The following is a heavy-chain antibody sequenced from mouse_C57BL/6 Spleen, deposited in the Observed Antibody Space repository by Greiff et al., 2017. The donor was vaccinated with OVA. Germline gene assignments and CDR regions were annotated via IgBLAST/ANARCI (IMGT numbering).Heavy chain of an antibody. J-gene: IGHJ2*01. CDR2: ISSGSSYT. CDR1: GFTFSSYG. D-gene: IGHD4-1*01. V-gene: IGHV5-6*01. CDR3: ARQGRSNCDFGY. Sequence: EVQLVESGADLVKPGGSLKLSCAASGFTFSSYGMSWVRQTPGQRLEWVATISSGSSYTYYPDSLKGRVTISRDKAKNTLYLQLSSLKSEDSAVYYCARQGRSNCDFGYWGPNTTLAV.